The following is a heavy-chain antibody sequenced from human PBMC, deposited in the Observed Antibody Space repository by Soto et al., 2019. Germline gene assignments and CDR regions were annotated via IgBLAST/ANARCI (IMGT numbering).Heavy chain of an antibody. Sequence: QVQLVQSGSEVKMPGSSVKVSCKTSGGTFSRHAINWVRQAAGQGLEWMGGIIPLFGTTNYAQKFKGRVTISADESTSTAYMELSSLTSEVAAVYYCARAAIHGSSWYFGFDPWGQGTLVTVSS. CDR2: IIPLFGTT. V-gene: IGHV1-69*01. CDR3: ARAAIHGSSWYFGFDP. J-gene: IGHJ5*02. CDR1: GGTFSRHA. D-gene: IGHD6-13*01.